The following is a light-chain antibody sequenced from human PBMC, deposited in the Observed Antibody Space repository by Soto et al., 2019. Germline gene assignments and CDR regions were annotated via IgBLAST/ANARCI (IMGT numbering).Light chain of an antibody. CDR1: QSVSSSE. CDR2: AAS. Sequence: EIVLTQSPGTLSLSPGETATLSCRASQSVSSSELAWYQQKPDQSPRLLVYAASSRATGIPDRFSGSGSGTVFTLTISRLEPEDFAVYYCQHYVTSPPLPFGGGTKVEIK. V-gene: IGKV3-20*01. J-gene: IGKJ4*01. CDR3: QHYVTSPPLP.